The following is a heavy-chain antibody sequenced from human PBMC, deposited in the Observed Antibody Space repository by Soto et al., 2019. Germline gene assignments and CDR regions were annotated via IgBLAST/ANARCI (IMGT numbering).Heavy chain of an antibody. CDR1: GDSISSRSYY. CDR2: VYYSVST. J-gene: IGHJ5*02. Sequence: SETLSLTCTVSGDSISSRSYYWGWVRQPPGKGLQWIGIVYYSVSTCYNPSLESRXTIXXXXSKNQLSLKLSSMTAADTAVYYCVRGSAPQAWGQGTLVTVSS. CDR3: VRGSAPQA. V-gene: IGHV4-39*02.